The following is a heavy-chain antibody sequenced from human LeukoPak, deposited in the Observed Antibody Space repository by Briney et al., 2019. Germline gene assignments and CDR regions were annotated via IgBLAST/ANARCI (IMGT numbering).Heavy chain of an antibody. D-gene: IGHD6-13*01. CDR3: ARTLELAAAGPEGY. J-gene: IGHJ4*02. CDR2: IKQDGSEK. CDR1: GFTFSSYG. Sequence: PGRSLRLTCAASGFTFSSYGMHWVRQAPGKGLEWVANIKQDGSEKYYVDSVKGRFTISRDNAKNSLYLQMNSLRAEDTAVYYCARTLELAAAGPEGYWGQGTLVTVSS. V-gene: IGHV3-7*01.